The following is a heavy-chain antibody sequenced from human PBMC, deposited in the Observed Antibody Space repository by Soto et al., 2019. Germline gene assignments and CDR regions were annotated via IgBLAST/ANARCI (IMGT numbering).Heavy chain of an antibody. CDR3: AGGGVRGVITRTRDYYGMDV. D-gene: IGHD3-10*01. CDR2: IDPSGSYT. J-gene: IGHJ6*02. Sequence: GESLKISCQGSGYRFSSYWITWVRQKPGKGLEWMGRIDPSGSYTNYSASFEGHVTISADKANSTAYLQWSSLKASDTAIYYCAGGGVRGVITRTRDYYGMDVWGQGTTVTVSS. V-gene: IGHV5-10-1*01. CDR1: GYRFSSYW.